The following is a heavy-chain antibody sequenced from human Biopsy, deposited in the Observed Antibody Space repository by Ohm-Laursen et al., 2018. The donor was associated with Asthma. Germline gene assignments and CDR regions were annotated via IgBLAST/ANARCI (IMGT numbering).Heavy chain of an antibody. D-gene: IGHD6-19*01. CDR3: ARDGSSVAGTPYGMDV. CDR1: GGSISSGGYY. Sequence: SDTLSLTCTVSGGSISSGGYYWSWIRQHPGKGLEWIGYIYYGGSTYYNPSLKSRVTISVDTSKNQFSLKLSSVTAADTAVYYCARDGSSVAGTPYGMDVWGQGTTVTVSS. V-gene: IGHV4-31*03. CDR2: IYYGGST. J-gene: IGHJ6*02.